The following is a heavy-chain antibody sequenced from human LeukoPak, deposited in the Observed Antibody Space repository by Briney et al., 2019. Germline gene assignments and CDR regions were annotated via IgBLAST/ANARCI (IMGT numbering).Heavy chain of an antibody. V-gene: IGHV3-23*01. CDR2: ISGSGGST. CDR3: AKDSYSGYDLYFDY. Sequence: GGSLRLSCAASGFTFSSYAMSWVRQAPGKGLEWVSAISGSGGSTYYADSVKGRFTISRDNSKNTLYLQMNSLRAENTAVYYCAKDSYSGYDLYFDYWGQGTLVTVSS. J-gene: IGHJ4*02. CDR1: GFTFSSYA. D-gene: IGHD5-12*01.